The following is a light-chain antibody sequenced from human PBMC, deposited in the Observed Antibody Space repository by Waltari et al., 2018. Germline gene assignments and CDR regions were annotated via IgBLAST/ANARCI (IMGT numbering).Light chain of an antibody. CDR1: QGIASR. V-gene: IGKV1-12*01. J-gene: IGKJ1*01. CDR3: QQVNSFPRT. Sequence: DIQMTQSPSSVSASVGDSVPLTCRARQGIASRLAWYQQTPGKAPKLLIYDASSLHSGVPSRFSGSGSGTDFTRTIRSLQPEDFATYYCQQVNSFPRTFGQGTKVEVK. CDR2: DAS.